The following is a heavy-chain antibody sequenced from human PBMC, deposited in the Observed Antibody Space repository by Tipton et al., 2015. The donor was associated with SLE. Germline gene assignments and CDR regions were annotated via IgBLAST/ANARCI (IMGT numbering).Heavy chain of an antibody. CDR3: ARCNGRTCYFDN. J-gene: IGHJ4*02. CDR2: IRNKPYGGTT. V-gene: IGHV3-49*04. CDR1: GFTFSSYA. D-gene: IGHD2/OR15-2a*01. Sequence: RSLRLSCAASGFTFSSYAMSWVRQAPGKGLEWVGFIRNKPYGGTTEYAASVKGRFSISRDESKSIAYLQMNSPKIEDTAVYYCARCNGRTCYFDNWGQGTLVTVSS.